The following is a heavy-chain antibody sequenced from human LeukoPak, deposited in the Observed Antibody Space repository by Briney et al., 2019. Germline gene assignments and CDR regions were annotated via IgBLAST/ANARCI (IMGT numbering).Heavy chain of an antibody. J-gene: IGHJ5*02. CDR3: ARYSEYYYDSSGPRGSWFDP. CDR2: INAGNGNT. V-gene: IGHV1-3*01. Sequence: ASVKVSCKASGYTFTSYAVHWVRQAPGQRLEWMGWINAGNGNTKYSQKFQGRVTITRDTSASTAYMELSSLRSEDTAVYYCARYSEYYYDSSGPRGSWFDPWGQGTLVTVSS. D-gene: IGHD3-22*01. CDR1: GYTFTSYA.